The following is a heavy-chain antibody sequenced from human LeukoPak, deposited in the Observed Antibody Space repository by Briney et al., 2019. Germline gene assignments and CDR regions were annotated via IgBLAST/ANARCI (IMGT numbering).Heavy chain of an antibody. CDR3: AREEV. Sequence: PGGSLRLSCAASGFTFSIYAMHWVRQAPGKGLEWVAFISSDGSNKYYADSVKGRFTISRDNAQNSLSLQMNSLRAEDTALYYCAREEVWGQGTMVTVFS. CDR2: ISSDGSNK. V-gene: IGHV3-30-3*01. CDR1: GFTFSIYA. J-gene: IGHJ3*01.